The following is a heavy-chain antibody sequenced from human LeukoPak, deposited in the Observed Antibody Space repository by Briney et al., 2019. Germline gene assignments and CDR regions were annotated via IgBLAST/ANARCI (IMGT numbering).Heavy chain of an antibody. V-gene: IGHV3-23*01. Sequence: PGGSLRLSCAASGFTFSSYAMSWVRPAPGKGLEWVSAISGSGGSTYSADSVKGRFTISRDNSKNTLYLQMNSLRAEDTAVYYCAKDTAAADAWGVFDYWGQGTLVTVSS. D-gene: IGHD3-16*01. CDR1: GFTFSSYA. CDR2: ISGSGGST. CDR3: AKDTAAADAWGVFDY. J-gene: IGHJ4*02.